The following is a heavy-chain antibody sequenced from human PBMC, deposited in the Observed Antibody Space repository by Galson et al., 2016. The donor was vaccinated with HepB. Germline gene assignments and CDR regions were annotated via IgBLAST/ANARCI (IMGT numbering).Heavy chain of an antibody. CDR2: IYPGDFDI. CDR3: ARSLTGSYDFWGAIYNYYAMDV. Sequence: QSGAEVKKPGESLKISCRGSGYTFDRYWIGWGRQMPGKGLEWMAIIYPGDFDIRYSPSLPGPVTLSVDKSISTAYLQWSGLTASDTAMYYCARSLTGSYDFWGAIYNYYAMDVWGQGTTVIVS. D-gene: IGHD3-3*01. J-gene: IGHJ6*02. V-gene: IGHV5-51*01. CDR1: GYTFDRYW.